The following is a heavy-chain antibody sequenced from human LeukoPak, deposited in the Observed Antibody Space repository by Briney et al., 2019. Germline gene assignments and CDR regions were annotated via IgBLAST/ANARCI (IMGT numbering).Heavy chain of an antibody. D-gene: IGHD3/OR15-3a*01. CDR2: IYTSGST. CDR3: ARDLDFRTGNWFDP. J-gene: IGHJ5*02. CDR1: GDSISTYY. V-gene: IGHV4-4*07. Sequence: SETLSLTCTVSGDSISTYYWSWIRQPAGKGLEWIGRIYTSGSTNYNPSLKSRVTMSVDTSKNQFSPKLSSVTAADTAVYYCARDLDFRTGNWFDPWGQGTLVTVSS.